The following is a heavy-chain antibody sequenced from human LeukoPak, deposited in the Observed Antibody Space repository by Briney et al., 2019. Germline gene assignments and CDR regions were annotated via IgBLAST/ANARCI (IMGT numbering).Heavy chain of an antibody. CDR1: GDSITTPYY. V-gene: IGHV4-38-2*02. J-gene: IGHJ4*02. Sequence: SETLSLTXTVSGDSITTPYYWGWIRQSPGKGLERIGSIFHSGNTYYSPSLKSRVTISIDTSKNQFSLRLNSVTAADTAVYYCARPGESSGYMWFYWGQGTLVTVSS. CDR2: IFHSGNT. CDR3: ARPGESSGYMWFY. D-gene: IGHD3-22*01.